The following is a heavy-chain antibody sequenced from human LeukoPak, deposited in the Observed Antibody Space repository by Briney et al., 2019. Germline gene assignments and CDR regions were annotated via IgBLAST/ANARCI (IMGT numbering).Heavy chain of an antibody. CDR2: IWHDGGNK. Sequence: GGSLRLSCAASGFTFSSYDMHWVRQAPGKGLEWMAVIWHDGGNKYYADSVKGRFTISRDDSKNTLYLQMNSLRAEDTALYYCATILLWFGELSPSSTYSYGMDVWGQGTTVTVSS. V-gene: IGHV3-33*01. D-gene: IGHD3-10*01. J-gene: IGHJ6*02. CDR3: ATILLWFGELSPSSTYSYGMDV. CDR1: GFTFSSYD.